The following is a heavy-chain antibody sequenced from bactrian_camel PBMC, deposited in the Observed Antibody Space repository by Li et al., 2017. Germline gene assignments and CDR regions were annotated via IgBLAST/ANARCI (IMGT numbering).Heavy chain of an antibody. J-gene: IGHJ4*01. CDR3: ASDPQWWHLLANYNY. Sequence: QLVESGGGSVQAGGSLRLSCAASGYTYNRNCMAWFRQAPGKEREGVASVDNVGFRGYTDPVKGRFTISKDNAKNTLFLQMNGLKPEDTATYTCASDPQWWHLLANYNYWGQETQVTVS. CDR2: VDNVGFR. V-gene: IGHV3S57*01. CDR1: GYTYNRNC. D-gene: IGHD7*01.